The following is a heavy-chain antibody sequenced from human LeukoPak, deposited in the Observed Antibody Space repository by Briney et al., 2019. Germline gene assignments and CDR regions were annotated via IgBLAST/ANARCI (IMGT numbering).Heavy chain of an antibody. V-gene: IGHV4-4*07. Sequence: SETLSLTCTVPGGSISSYYWSWIRQPAGKGPEWIGRIYTSGSTNYNPSLKSRVTMSVDTSKNQLSLKLSSVTAADTAIYYCARDVYYYDSSGYSDYWGQGTLVTVSS. J-gene: IGHJ4*02. CDR2: IYTSGST. D-gene: IGHD3-22*01. CDR1: GGSISSYY. CDR3: ARDVYYYDSSGYSDY.